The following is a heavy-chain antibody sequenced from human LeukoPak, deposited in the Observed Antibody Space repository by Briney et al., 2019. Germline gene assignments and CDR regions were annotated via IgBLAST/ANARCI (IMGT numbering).Heavy chain of an antibody. CDR1: GFTFSTYW. CDR3: AKNPFVGYGSDYFDD. D-gene: IGHD3-10*01. Sequence: GGSLRLSCAASGFTFSTYWMHWVRHAPGKGLVWVSRTNSDGSRTIYADSVKGRFTISRDNSNNTFYLQMDSLRAEDTAVYYCAKNPFVGYGSDYFDDWGQGTLVTVSS. J-gene: IGHJ4*02. CDR2: TNSDGSRT. V-gene: IGHV3-74*01.